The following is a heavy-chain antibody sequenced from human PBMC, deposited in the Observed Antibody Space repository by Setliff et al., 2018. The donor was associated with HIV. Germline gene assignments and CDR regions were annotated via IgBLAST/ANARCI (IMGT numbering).Heavy chain of an antibody. V-gene: IGHV3-7*01. J-gene: IGHJ4*02. CDR3: ACDHWVAGLDY. D-gene: IGHD6-19*01. CDR2: INQDGSEK. CDR1: GFAFNNFW. Sequence: GGSLRLSCAASGFAFNNFWMSWVRQAPGKGLEWVANINQDGSEKNYVDSLKGRFTISRDTAKNSLYLQMNSLSVEDQAVYYCACDHWVAGLDYWGQGTLVTVSS.